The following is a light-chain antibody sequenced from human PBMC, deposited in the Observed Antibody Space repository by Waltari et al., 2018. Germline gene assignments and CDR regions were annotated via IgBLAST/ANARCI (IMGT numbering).Light chain of an antibody. CDR2: GTS. CDR1: QSVGSTF. V-gene: IGKV3-20*01. Sequence: EIVLTQSPGTLSLSPGERATLSCRASQSVGSTFLVWYQQKPGQAPRVLIYGTSNRATGIPARFSGSGSETEFTLTISRLEPEDFVVYYCQQYGISPPFTFGPGTKVDIK. CDR3: QQYGISPPFT. J-gene: IGKJ3*01.